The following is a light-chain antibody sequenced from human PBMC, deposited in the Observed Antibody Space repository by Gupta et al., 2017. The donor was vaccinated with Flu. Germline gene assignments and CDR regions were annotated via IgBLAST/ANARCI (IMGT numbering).Light chain of an antibody. CDR3: QSYNCDNHGV. CDR2: EYN. Sequence: FMLTQPHSVSESPGKTVTISCTRSSGRIDTNFIQWYRQRPGSSPTTVIYEYNQRPSGVPDRFSGSIDRSSNSAFLTISGLETEDEAGYYCQSYNCDNHGVFGGGTKLTV. V-gene: IGLV6-57*01. J-gene: IGLJ3*02. CDR1: SGRIDTNF.